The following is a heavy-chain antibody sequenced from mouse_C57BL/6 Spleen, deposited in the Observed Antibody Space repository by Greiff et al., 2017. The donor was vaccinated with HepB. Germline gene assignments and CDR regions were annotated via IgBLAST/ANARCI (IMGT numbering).Heavy chain of an antibody. J-gene: IGHJ2*01. V-gene: IGHV1-81*01. CDR2: IYPRSGNT. CDR3: ARIYYDYEGDYFDY. CDR1: GYTFTSYG. D-gene: IGHD2-4*01. Sequence: QVQLKESGAELARPGASVKLSCKASGYTFTSYGISWVKQRTGQGLEWIGEIYPRSGNTYYNEKFKGKATLTADKSSSTAYMELRSLTSEDSAVYFCARIYYDYEGDYFDYWGQGTTLTVSS.